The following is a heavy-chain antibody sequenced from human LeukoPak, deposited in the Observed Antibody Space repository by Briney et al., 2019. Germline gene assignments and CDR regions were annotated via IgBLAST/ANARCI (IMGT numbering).Heavy chain of an antibody. Sequence: PGGSLRLSCEASGFSFSAAWMTWVRQAPGKGLEWVATIKNDGSDKYYVDSVKGRFTLSRDNAKNLVYLQMNSLRVEDTAVYYCANLGYSDGGQGTLVTVSS. J-gene: IGHJ4*02. CDR3: ANLGYSD. D-gene: IGHD5-12*01. CDR2: IKNDGSDK. V-gene: IGHV3-7*01. CDR1: GFSFSAAW.